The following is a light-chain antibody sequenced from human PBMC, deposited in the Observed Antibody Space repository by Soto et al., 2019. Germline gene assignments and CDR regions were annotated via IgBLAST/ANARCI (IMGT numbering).Light chain of an antibody. CDR2: GAS. CDR1: QSTSTW. J-gene: IGKJ1*01. Sequence: DIQMTQSPSTLSASVGDRVTITCRASQSTSTWLAWYQQRPGKTPKRLISGASKLESGVPSRLSGSGSGTEFTLTISSLKPDDFATYYCQQYITYPYAFGQWTKLEIK. CDR3: QQYITYPYA. V-gene: IGKV1-5*03.